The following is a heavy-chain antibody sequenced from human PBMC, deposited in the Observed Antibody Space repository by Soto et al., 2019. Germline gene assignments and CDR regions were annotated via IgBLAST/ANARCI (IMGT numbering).Heavy chain of an antibody. CDR1: GYTFTSYG. J-gene: IGHJ3*02. CDR2: ISAYNGNT. D-gene: IGHD3-3*01. CDR3: ARVREWAERTAFDI. Sequence: ASVKVSCKASGYTFTSYGISWVRQAPGQGLEWMGWISAYNGNTNYAQKLQGRVTMTTDTSTSTAYMELRSLRSDDTAVYYCARVREWAERTAFDIWGQGTMVTVSS. V-gene: IGHV1-18*01.